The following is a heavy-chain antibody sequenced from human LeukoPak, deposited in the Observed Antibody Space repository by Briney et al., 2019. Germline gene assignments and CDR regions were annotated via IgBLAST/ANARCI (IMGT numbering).Heavy chain of an antibody. V-gene: IGHV3-9*01. J-gene: IGHJ4*02. CDR1: GFTFDDYA. CDR3: AKDISTMFYYFDY. CDR2: ISWNSGSI. D-gene: IGHD3-10*02. Sequence: GRSLRLSCAASGFTFDDYAMHWVRQAPGKGLEWVSGISWNSGSIGYADSVKGRFTISRDNAKNSLYLQMNSLRAEDTALYYCAKDISTMFYYFDYWGQGTLVTVSS.